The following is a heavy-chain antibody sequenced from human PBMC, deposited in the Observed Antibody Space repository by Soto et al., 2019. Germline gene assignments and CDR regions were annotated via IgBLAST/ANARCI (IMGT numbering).Heavy chain of an antibody. J-gene: IGHJ6*03. CDR1: GFTFSSYG. CDR2: IWYDGSNK. CDR3: ARAASGYYGSGSYYSLYYYYYYMDV. V-gene: IGHV3-33*01. D-gene: IGHD3-10*01. Sequence: PGGSLRLSCAASGFTFSSYGMHWVRQAPGKGLEWVAVIWYDGSNKYYADSVKGRFTISRDNSKNTLYLQMNSLRAEDTAVFYCARAASGYYGSGSYYSLYYYYYYMDVWGKGTTVTVSS.